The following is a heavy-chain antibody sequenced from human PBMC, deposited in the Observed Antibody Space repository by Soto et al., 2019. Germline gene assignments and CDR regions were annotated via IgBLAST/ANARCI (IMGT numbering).Heavy chain of an antibody. D-gene: IGHD4-4*01. CDR2: INSDGNST. CDR1: GFTFSPFW. CDR3: ARGSNHFDY. V-gene: IGHV3-74*01. J-gene: IGHJ4*02. Sequence: EVQLVESGGGLVQPGGSLRLSCAASGFTFSPFWMHWVRQVPGKGPVWVSRINSDGNSTSYADSVKGRFTSSRDNAKNTRYLQMSSLRAEDTAVYYCARGSNHFDYWGQGTLVTVSS.